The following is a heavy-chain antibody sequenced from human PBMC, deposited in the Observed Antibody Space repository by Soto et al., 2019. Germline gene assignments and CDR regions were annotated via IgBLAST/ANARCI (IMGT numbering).Heavy chain of an antibody. D-gene: IGHD4-17*01. V-gene: IGHV3-15*05. CDR1: GFTVSDAW. CDR2: IKSKSDGGTT. J-gene: IGHJ4*02. Sequence: EVHLVESGGDLVKPGGSLSLSCAVSGFTVSDAWMTWVRQAPGKGLEWIGRIKSKSDGGTTEYAAPVKGRFTISRDDSKNTFYLQMNSLKTEDTAIYYCATEMTWPVTTGHWGRGTLVTVSS. CDR3: ATEMTWPVTTGH.